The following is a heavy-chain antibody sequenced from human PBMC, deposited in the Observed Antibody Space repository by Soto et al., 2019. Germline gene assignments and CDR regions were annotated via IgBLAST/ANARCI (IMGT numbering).Heavy chain of an antibody. Sequence: QVQLVQSGAELKKPGASVKVSCKASGYTFRNYGINWVRQAPGRGLELMGWISGYNGNTKFAQKFQGRVTIAPDTPTSTAYMELGRLKSDDTAVYYCARDGRKFVHNSENFDVWGQGTKVTVSA. V-gene: IGHV1-18*01. CDR3: ARDGRKFVHNSENFDV. J-gene: IGHJ3*01. CDR1: GYTFRNYG. CDR2: ISGYNGNT. D-gene: IGHD6-6*01.